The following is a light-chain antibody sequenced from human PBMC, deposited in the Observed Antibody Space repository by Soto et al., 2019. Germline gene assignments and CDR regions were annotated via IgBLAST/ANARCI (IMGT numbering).Light chain of an antibody. Sequence: TLSLSPGERATLSCMASQSVSSNYLAWYQQIPGQAPRLLIFGASSRATGIPDRFSGSGSGADFTLTISILEPEDFTVYCCQQYGSSSWRFGQGA. J-gene: IGKJ1*01. CDR3: QQYGSSSWR. CDR1: QSVSSNY. V-gene: IGKV3-20*01. CDR2: GAS.